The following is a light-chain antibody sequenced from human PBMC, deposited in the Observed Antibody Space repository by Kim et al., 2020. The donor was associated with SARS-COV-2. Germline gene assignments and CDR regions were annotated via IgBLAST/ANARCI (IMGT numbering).Light chain of an antibody. V-gene: IGKV3-15*01. CDR3: HQYHNWPST. CDR2: VAS. Sequence: EIVMTQSPATLSLSPGERAALSCRASQTVYNNLAWYHQKPGQAPRLLIYVASTRAPDIPARFSGSGSGTEFTLSISSLQSGDFGLYYCHQYHNWPSTFGQGTKLGI. CDR1: QTVYNN. J-gene: IGKJ2*01.